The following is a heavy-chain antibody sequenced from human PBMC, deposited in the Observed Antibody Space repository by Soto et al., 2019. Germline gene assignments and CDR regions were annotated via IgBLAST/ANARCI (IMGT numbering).Heavy chain of an antibody. D-gene: IGHD3-3*01. CDR1: GYTFTGYY. Sequence: QVQLVQSGAEVKKPGASVKVSCKASGYTFTGYYMHWVRQAPGQGLEWMGWINPNSGGTNYAQKFQGWVTMTRDTSNSTAYMELSRLRSDDTAVYYCARGIRARRFYDFWSGYSNRYYFDYWGQGTLVTVSS. CDR2: INPNSGGT. CDR3: ARGIRARRFYDFWSGYSNRYYFDY. J-gene: IGHJ4*02. V-gene: IGHV1-2*04.